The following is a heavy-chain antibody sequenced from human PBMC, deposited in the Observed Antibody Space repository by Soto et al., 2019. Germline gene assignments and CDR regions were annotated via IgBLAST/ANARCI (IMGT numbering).Heavy chain of an antibody. CDR2: ISYDGSNK. V-gene: IGHV3-30*18. D-gene: IGHD3-10*01. Sequence: GGSLRLACAASGFTFSIYGMHWVRHAPGKGLEWVAVISYDGSNKYYADSVKGRFTISRDNSKNTLYLQMNSLRAEDTAVYYCAKDRATMVRGYYYGMDVWGQGTTVTVSS. CDR1: GFTFSIYG. J-gene: IGHJ6*02. CDR3: AKDRATMVRGYYYGMDV.